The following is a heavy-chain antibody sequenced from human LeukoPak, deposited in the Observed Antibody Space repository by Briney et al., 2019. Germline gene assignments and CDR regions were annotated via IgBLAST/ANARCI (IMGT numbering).Heavy chain of an antibody. V-gene: IGHV4-34*01. J-gene: IGHJ4*02. CDR3: ARGNFQEYSSSSYYYDSSGYSFDY. CDR1: GGSFSGYY. D-gene: IGHD3-22*01. Sequence: SETLSLTCAVYGGSFSGYYWSWIRQPPGKGLEWIGEINHSGSTNYNPSLKSRVTISVDTSKNQFSLKLSSVTAADAAVYYCARGNFQEYSSSSYYYDSSGYSFDYWGQGTLVTVSS. CDR2: INHSGST.